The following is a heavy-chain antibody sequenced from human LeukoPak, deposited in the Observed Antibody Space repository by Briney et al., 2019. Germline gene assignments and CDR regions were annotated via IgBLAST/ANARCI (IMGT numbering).Heavy chain of an antibody. D-gene: IGHD3-10*01. Sequence: PSETLSLTCTVSGGSISSSSYYWGWIRQPPGKGLEWIGSIYYSGSAYYNPSLKSLVTISVDTSKNQFSLKLSSVTAADTAVYYCARDGLAAFGGSDYWGQGTLVTVSS. CDR2: IYYSGSA. CDR3: ARDGLAAFGGSDY. V-gene: IGHV4-39*07. CDR1: GGSISSSSYY. J-gene: IGHJ4*02.